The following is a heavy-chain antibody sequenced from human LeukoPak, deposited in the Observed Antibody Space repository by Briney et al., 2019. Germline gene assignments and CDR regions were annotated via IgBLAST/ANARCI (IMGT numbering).Heavy chain of an antibody. D-gene: IGHD3-10*01. CDR1: GSTLTKIS. J-gene: IGHJ4*02. CDR3: ATGAMVYDY. CDR2: LSPRDGET. V-gene: IGHV1-24*01. Sequence: ASAKVSCTVSGSTLTKISIDWVRQAPGKGLEWMGSLSPRDGETSHAQKFQGRFNMTADTSTDTAYMEMSSLDSGDTAVYYCATGAMVYDYWGQGTLVIVSS.